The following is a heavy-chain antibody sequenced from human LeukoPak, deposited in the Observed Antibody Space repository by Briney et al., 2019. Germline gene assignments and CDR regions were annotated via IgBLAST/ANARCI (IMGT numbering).Heavy chain of an antibody. V-gene: IGHV1-46*01. D-gene: IGHD6-19*01. Sequence: ASVKVSCKASGYTFTSYYMHWVRQAPGQGLEWMGIINPSGGSTSYAQKFQGRVTMTEDTSTDTAYMELSSLRSEDTAVYYCATEGDSSGHLYYYYGMDVWGQGTTVTVSS. J-gene: IGHJ6*02. CDR2: INPSGGST. CDR1: GYTFTSYY. CDR3: ATEGDSSGHLYYYYGMDV.